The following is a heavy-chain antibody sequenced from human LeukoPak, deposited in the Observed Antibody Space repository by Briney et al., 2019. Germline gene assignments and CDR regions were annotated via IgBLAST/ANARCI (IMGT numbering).Heavy chain of an antibody. Sequence: GGSLRLSCVASGFAFSTYPMSWVRQVPGKGLEWVSGVSGSGGHKFYADSAKGRVTISRDNSKKTLYLQMSSLRADDTAVYYCAKGGASVTDAPHGDVVTTTLDGFDIWGHGTMVTVS. D-gene: IGHD4-17*01. CDR1: GFAFSTYP. V-gene: IGHV3-23*01. J-gene: IGHJ3*02. CDR3: AKGGASVTDAPHGDVVTTTLDGFDI. CDR2: VSGSGGHK.